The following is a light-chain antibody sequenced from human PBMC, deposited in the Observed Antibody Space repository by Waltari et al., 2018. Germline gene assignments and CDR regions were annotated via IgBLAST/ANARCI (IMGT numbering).Light chain of an antibody. CDR2: AAS. Sequence: DIQMTQSPSSLSASVGDTVTITCRASQGISSYLAWYQQKPGKAPKRLIYAASTLHSGVPSRFSGSGSGTDFTLTITSLQPEDFATYYCQQHDTHPLTFGGGTKVEIK. J-gene: IGKJ4*01. CDR3: QQHDTHPLT. V-gene: IGKV1-17*01. CDR1: QGISSY.